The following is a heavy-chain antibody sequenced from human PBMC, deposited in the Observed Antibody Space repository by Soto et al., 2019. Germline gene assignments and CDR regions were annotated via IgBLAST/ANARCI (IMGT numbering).Heavy chain of an antibody. CDR2: INPSGGST. CDR3: AREGALPDLYPLDYGGNPATYWFDP. D-gene: IGHD4-17*01. Sequence: GASVKVSCKASGYTFTSYYMHWVRQAPGQGLEWMGIINPSGGSTSYAQKFQGRVTMTRDTSTSTVYMELSSLRSEDTAVYYCAREGALPDLYPLDYGGNPATYWFDPWGQGTLVTVSS. CDR1: GYTFTSYY. V-gene: IGHV1-46*01. J-gene: IGHJ5*02.